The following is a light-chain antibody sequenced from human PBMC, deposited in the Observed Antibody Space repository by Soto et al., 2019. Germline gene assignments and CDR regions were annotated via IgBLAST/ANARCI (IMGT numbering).Light chain of an antibody. CDR3: EQYDKSIT. CDR2: GAS. J-gene: IGKJ4*01. Sequence: EMVLTQSPGTLSLSPWEIARVAFMASQSVSSSYLAWYQQKPGQPPRLLLYGASSRATGIPDRFSGSGSGTDFTLTINRLEPEDVAVYYCEQYDKSITFGGGTKVDIK. V-gene: IGKV3-20*01. CDR1: QSVSSSY.